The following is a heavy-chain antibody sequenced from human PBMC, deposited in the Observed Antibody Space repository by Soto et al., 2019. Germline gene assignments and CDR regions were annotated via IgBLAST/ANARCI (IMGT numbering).Heavy chain of an antibody. D-gene: IGHD2-8*01. Sequence: SETLSLTCAVYGGSFSGYYWSWIRQPPGKGLEWIGEVNHSGSTNYNPSLKSRVTISVDTSKNQFSLKLSSVTAADTAVYYCARTRGYCTNGVCYASYYYYMDVWGKGTTVTVSS. J-gene: IGHJ6*03. CDR2: VNHSGST. CDR1: GGSFSGYY. CDR3: ARTRGYCTNGVCYASYYYYMDV. V-gene: IGHV4-34*01.